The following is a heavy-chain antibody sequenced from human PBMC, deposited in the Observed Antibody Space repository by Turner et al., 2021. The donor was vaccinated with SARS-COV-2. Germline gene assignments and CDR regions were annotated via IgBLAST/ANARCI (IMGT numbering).Heavy chain of an antibody. D-gene: IGHD2-15*01. Sequence: EVQLVESGGGLLRPGESLRLSCAAAGFPFGTYDMHWVRQPTGKSLGWVSAIGGTGETYYSGSVKGRFTIYRENAKNSLYLQINTLRAEDTAVYYCVREYCDGGICPGFYYFDFWGQGTLVTVSS. CDR3: VREYCDGGICPGFYYFDF. CDR2: IGGTGET. CDR1: GFPFGTYD. J-gene: IGHJ4*02. V-gene: IGHV3-13*01.